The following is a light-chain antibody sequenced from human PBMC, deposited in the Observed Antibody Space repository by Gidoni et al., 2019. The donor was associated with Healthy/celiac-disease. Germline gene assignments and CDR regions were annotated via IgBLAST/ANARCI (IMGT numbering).Light chain of an antibody. CDR1: QGISSY. V-gene: IGKV1-9*01. Sequence: DIQLTQSPSFLSASVGDRVTITCWASQGISSYLAWYQQKPGKAPKLLIYAASTLQSGVPSRFSGSGSGTEFTLTSSSLQPEDFATYYCQQLNSYPRTFXXXTKVEIK. J-gene: IGKJ1*01. CDR2: AAS. CDR3: QQLNSYPRT.